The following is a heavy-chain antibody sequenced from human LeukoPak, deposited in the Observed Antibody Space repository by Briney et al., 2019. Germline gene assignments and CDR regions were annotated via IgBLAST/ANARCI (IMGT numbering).Heavy chain of an antibody. V-gene: IGHV3-30*18. CDR1: GFTFSTFN. CDR3: AKDLAGSYYGGGQRYYFDY. CDR2: ISADESNK. J-gene: IGHJ4*02. D-gene: IGHD3-10*01. Sequence: GGSLRLSCAASGFTFSTFNMHWVRQAPGKGPEWVALISADESNKYYADSVKGRFTISRDNSKNTLYLQMNSLRTEDTAVYHCAKDLAGSYYGGGQRYYFDYWGQGTLVTVSS.